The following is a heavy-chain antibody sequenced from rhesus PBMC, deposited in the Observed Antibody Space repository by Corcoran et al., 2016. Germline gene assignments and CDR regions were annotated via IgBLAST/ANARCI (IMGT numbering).Heavy chain of an antibody. CDR2: LTYVGGT. J-gene: IGHJ6*01. CDR3: ARENYEDDYGYYYTGGGLDS. V-gene: IGHV4-122*02. D-gene: IGHD3-9*01. CDR1: GYSISSGYY. Sequence: QVQLQESGPGLVKPSETLSLTCAVSGYSISSGYYWSWIRQPPGKGLEWIGYLTYVGGTSYNPSLKGRVTISRDTSKNHFSLKLSAVTAADTAVYYCARENYEDDYGYYYTGGGLDSWGQGVVVTVSS.